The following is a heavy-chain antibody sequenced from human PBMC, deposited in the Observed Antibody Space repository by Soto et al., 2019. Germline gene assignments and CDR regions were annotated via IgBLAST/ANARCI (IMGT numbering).Heavy chain of an antibody. D-gene: IGHD3-10*01. CDR3: AHSPLNRLLSHTPNWFDP. CDR2: IYWDDDK. Sequence: QITLKESGPTLVKPTQTLTLTCTFSGFSLSTSGVGVGWIRQPPGKALEWLALIYWDDDKRYSPSLKSRLTITKDXXKXQXXLTMTNMDPVDTATYYCAHSPLNRLLSHTPNWFDPWGQGTLVTVSS. V-gene: IGHV2-5*02. CDR1: GFSLSTSGVG. J-gene: IGHJ5*02.